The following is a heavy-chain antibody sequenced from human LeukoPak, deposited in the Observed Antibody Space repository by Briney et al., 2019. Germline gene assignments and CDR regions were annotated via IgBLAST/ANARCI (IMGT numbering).Heavy chain of an antibody. V-gene: IGHV3-23*01. CDR1: GFAFSLYA. J-gene: IGHJ5*02. D-gene: IGHD6-19*01. CDR2: INASGGNT. CDR3: AKPISGGLAVTGDWFHP. Sequence: PGGSLRLSCAASGFAFSLYAMSWVRQAPGKGPEGVLTINASGGNTYFAGSVKGRFTSSRDNSKNTVYLQLNSLRAEDTAVYYCAKPISGGLAVTGDWFHPWGQGTLVPVSS.